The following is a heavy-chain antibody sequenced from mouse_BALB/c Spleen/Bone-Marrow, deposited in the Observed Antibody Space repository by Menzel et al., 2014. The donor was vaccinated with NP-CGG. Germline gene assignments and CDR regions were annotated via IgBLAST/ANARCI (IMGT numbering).Heavy chain of an antibody. D-gene: IGHD2-4*01. CDR1: GYSFTGYT. CDR3: DRSYYDYDDAMDY. J-gene: IGHJ4*01. Sequence: EVQLVESGPELVKPGASMKISCKASGYSFTGYTMHWVKQRHGKNLEWIGHINPYTGDTSYNQKFKDKATLTVDKSSSTAYMELLSLTTEDSAVYYFDRSYYDYDDAMDYWGQGTSVTVSS. V-gene: IGHV1-31*01. CDR2: INPYTGDT.